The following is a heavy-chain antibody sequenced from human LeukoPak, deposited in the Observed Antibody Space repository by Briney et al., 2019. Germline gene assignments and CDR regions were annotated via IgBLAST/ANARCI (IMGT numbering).Heavy chain of an antibody. V-gene: IGHV4-59*01. Sequence: SETLSLTCTVSGGSISSYYWSWIRQPPGKGLEWIGYIYYSGSTNYNPSLKSRVTISVDTSKNQFSLKLSSVTAADTAVYYCARVSRDGPDGYYFDYWGQGTLVAVSS. D-gene: IGHD5-24*01. CDR2: IYYSGST. J-gene: IGHJ4*02. CDR1: GGSISSYY. CDR3: ARVSRDGPDGYYFDY.